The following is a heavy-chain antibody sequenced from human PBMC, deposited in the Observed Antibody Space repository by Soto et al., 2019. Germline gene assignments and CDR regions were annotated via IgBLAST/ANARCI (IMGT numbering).Heavy chain of an antibody. Sequence: QVQLVESGGGVVQPGRSLRLSCAASGFTFSSYGMHWVRQAPGKGLEWVAVISYDGSNKYYADSVKGRFTISRDNSKNTLYLQMNSLRAEDTAVYYCAKDRGTDYWGQGTPVTVSS. CDR3: AKDRGTDY. CDR2: ISYDGSNK. CDR1: GFTFSSYG. J-gene: IGHJ4*02. V-gene: IGHV3-30*18.